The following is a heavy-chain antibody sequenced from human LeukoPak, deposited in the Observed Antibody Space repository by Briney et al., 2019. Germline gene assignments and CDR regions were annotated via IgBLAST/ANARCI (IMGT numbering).Heavy chain of an antibody. CDR2: MYYDGST. V-gene: IGHV4-39*01. CDR1: GGSIYSTTFY. D-gene: IGHD1-26*01. Sequence: SETLSLTCTVSGGSIYSTTFYWGWIRQPPGKGLEWIGIMYYDGSTYHNPSLKSRVTISVDTSNNQFSLKLTSVTAADTAVYFCARRSDSGSDDGEDYFDYWGQGTLVTVSS. J-gene: IGHJ4*02. CDR3: ARRSDSGSDDGEDYFDY.